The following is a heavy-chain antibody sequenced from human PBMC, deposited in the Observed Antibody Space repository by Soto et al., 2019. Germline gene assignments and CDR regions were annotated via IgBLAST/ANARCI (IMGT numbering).Heavy chain of an antibody. Sequence: QVQLVQSGAEVKKPGASVKVSCKASGYTFTGYAMHWVRQAPGQRLESLGWINAGNGKTKYPQKFKGRVTITRDTSASTAYMELSSLTSEDTAVYYCARGRWVATTAAYYLDYWGQGTLVTVSS. CDR2: INAGNGKT. J-gene: IGHJ4*02. V-gene: IGHV1-3*01. D-gene: IGHD5-12*01. CDR3: ARGRWVATTAAYYLDY. CDR1: GYTFTGYA.